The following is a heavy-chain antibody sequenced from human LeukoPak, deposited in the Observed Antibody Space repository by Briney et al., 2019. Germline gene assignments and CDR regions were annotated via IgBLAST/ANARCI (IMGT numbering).Heavy chain of an antibody. J-gene: IGHJ6*02. CDR2: ITSTSSDI. CDR3: ARGSYGSNAMDV. V-gene: IGHV3-48*02. D-gene: IGHD5-18*01. CDR1: GFTFSSYT. Sequence: AGGSLRLSCAASGFTFSSYTMNWVRQAPGKVLEWLSYITSTSSDIYYADSVKGRFTISRDNAKNSLYLQMNSLKDEDTAVYYCARGSYGSNAMDVWGQGTTVTVSS.